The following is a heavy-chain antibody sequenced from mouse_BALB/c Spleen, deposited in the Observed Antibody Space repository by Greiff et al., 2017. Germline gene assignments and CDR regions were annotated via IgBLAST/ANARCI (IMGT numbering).Heavy chain of an antibody. V-gene: IGHV5-6-5*01. CDR3: ARDYYEDAMDY. CDR2: ISSGGST. D-gene: IGHD1-1*01. J-gene: IGHJ4*01. CDR1: GFTFSSYA. Sequence: EVHLVESGGGLVKPGGSLKLSCAASGFTFSSYAMSWVRQTPEKRLEWVASISSGGSTYYPDSVKGRFTISRDNARNILYLQISSLRSEDTAMYYCARDYYEDAMDYWGQGTSVTVSS.